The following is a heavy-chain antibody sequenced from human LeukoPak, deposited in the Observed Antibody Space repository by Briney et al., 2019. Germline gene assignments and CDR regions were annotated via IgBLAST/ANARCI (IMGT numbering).Heavy chain of an antibody. V-gene: IGHV1-3*01. CDR1: GYTFTNYA. CDR3: ARGTWSAHKADYYLDH. D-gene: IGHD3-3*01. CDR2: INAGNGNT. Sequence: GASVKVSCKASGYTFTNYAIHWVRQAPGQRPEWMGWINAGNGNTKYSQRFQGRIIITRDKSASTAYMELSSLTSEDTTVYYCARGTWSAHKADYYLDHWGQGTLVTVSS. J-gene: IGHJ4*02.